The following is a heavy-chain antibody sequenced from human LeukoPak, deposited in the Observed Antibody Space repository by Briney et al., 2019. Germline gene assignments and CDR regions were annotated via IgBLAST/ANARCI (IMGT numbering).Heavy chain of an antibody. J-gene: IGHJ4*02. V-gene: IGHV3-23*01. CDR3: ARDYTTTLTTATNFDY. Sequence: GGSLRLSCAASGFTFSSYAMSWVRQAPGKGLEWVSAISGSGGSTYYADSVKGRFTISRDNSKNTLYLQMNSLRAEDTAIYYCARDYTTTLTTATNFDYWGQGTLVTVSS. CDR1: GFTFSSYA. D-gene: IGHD4-17*01. CDR2: ISGSGGST.